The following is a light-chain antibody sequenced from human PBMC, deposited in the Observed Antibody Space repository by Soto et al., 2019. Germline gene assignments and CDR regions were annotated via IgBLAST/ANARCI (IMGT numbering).Light chain of an antibody. CDR2: AAS. Sequence: DIQMTQSPSSLSASVGDRVTITCRASQDISNYLAWYQQKPGKVPKLLIYAASTLQTGVQSRFSGSGFGTVFTIIMNSLQLEDVATYYDQNYKSVPYTFGRGTRLEIK. J-gene: IGKJ2*01. CDR3: QNYKSVPYT. V-gene: IGKV1-27*01. CDR1: QDISNY.